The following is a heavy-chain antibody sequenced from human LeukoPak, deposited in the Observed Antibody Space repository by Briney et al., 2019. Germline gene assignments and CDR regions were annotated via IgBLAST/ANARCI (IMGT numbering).Heavy chain of an antibody. V-gene: IGHV4-59*08. D-gene: IGHD1-26*01. J-gene: IGHJ4*02. Sequence: SETLSLTCTVSGGSISGYYWTWIRQPPGKGLEWIGRIHSSGSTSYNPSLKSRVTISVDTSKNQFSLKLSSVTAADTAVYYCARLGGATTFDYWGQGTLVTVSS. CDR2: IHSSGST. CDR1: GGSISGYY. CDR3: ARLGGATTFDY.